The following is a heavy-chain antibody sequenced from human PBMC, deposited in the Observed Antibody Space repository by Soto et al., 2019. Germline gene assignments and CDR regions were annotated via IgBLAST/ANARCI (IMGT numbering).Heavy chain of an antibody. J-gene: IGHJ5*02. D-gene: IGHD3-3*01. Sequence: GGSLRLSCAASGFTFSSYSMNWVRQAPGKGLEWVSYISSSSSTIYYADSVKGRFTISRDNAKNSLYLQMNSLRAEDTAVYYCARDQGPKLRFRFDPWGQGTLVTVSS. V-gene: IGHV3-48*01. CDR3: ARDQGPKLRFRFDP. CDR2: ISSSSSTI. CDR1: GFTFSSYS.